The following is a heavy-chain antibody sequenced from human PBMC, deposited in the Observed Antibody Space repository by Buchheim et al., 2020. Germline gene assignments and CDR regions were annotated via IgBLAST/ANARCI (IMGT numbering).Heavy chain of an antibody. CDR2: INPDGSDT. V-gene: IGHV3-74*01. CDR1: GFTFSSDW. D-gene: IGHD2-15*01. J-gene: IGHJ6*01. Sequence: EERLVESGGGLGQPGGSLRLSCAASGFTFSSDWMHWVRQAPGKGLVWVSRINPDGSDTTYADSVNGRFTISRDNGRNTLYPQINSLRGQDTAIYYCTRSANFFRGMDVWGQGTT. CDR3: TRSANFFRGMDV.